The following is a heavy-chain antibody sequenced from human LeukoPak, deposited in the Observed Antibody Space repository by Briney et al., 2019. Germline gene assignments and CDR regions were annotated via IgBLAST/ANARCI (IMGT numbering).Heavy chain of an antibody. Sequence: EASVKVSCKASGYTFTSYYMHWVRQAPGQGLEWMGIINPSGGSTSYAQKFQGRVTMTRVTSTSTVYMELSSLRSEDTAVYYCARASTYYYDSSGYYRAFPFDYWGQGTLVTVSS. V-gene: IGHV1-46*01. CDR2: INPSGGST. CDR1: GYTFTSYY. J-gene: IGHJ4*02. CDR3: ARASTYYYDSSGYYRAFPFDY. D-gene: IGHD3-22*01.